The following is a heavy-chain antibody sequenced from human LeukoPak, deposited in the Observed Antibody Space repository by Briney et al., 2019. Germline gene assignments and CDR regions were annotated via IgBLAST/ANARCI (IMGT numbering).Heavy chain of an antibody. V-gene: IGHV3-23*01. J-gene: IGHJ4*02. CDR2: ISGSGGST. CDR3: AKDHGSGYYYNPNFDY. Sequence: GGSLRLSCAASGFTFSSYAMSWVRQAPGKGLEWVSAISGSGGSTYYADFVKGRFTISRDNSKNTLYLQMNSLRAEDTAVYYCAKDHGSGYYYNPNFDYWGQGTLVTVSS. D-gene: IGHD3-22*01. CDR1: GFTFSSYA.